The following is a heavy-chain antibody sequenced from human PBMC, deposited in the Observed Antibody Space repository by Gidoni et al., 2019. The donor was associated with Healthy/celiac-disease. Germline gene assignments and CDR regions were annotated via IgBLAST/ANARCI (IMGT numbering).Heavy chain of an antibody. V-gene: IGHV4-34*01. D-gene: IGHD2-15*01. CDR2: INHSGST. CDR1: GGSFRGYY. CDR3: AGIVVVVAATQDYYYGMDV. Sequence: QVQLQQWGAGLLKPSETLSLTCAVYGGSFRGYYRSWIRQPPGTGLEWIGEINHSGSTHYNPSLKSRVTISVDTSKNQFSLKLSSVTAADTAVYYCAGIVVVVAATQDYYYGMDVWGQGTTVTVSS. J-gene: IGHJ6*02.